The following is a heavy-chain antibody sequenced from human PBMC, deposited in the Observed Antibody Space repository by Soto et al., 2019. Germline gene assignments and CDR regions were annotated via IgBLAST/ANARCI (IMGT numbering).Heavy chain of an antibody. CDR1: GFTFTDAW. J-gene: IGHJ4*01. CDR3: TTGRYSDNGNSYFSLLV. V-gene: IGHV3-15*01. Sequence: GSLRLSCAGSGFTFTDAWISFVRHSAFKWLEWVGRIKSKTHDVTTHYAAPVKGRFTISRDDSENTLYLQMNNLETEDTAVYYCTTGRYSDNGNSYFSLLVWGHGTLVTVSS. CDR2: IKSKTHDVTT. D-gene: IGHD3-22*01.